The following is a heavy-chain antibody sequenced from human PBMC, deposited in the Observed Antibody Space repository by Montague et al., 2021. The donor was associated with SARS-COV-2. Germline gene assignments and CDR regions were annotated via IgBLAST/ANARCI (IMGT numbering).Heavy chain of an antibody. D-gene: IGHD4-23*01. CDR1: GFTFSSYA. V-gene: IGHV3-23*01. Sequence: SLRLSFSASGFTFSSYAMSWVRQAPGKGLEWVSGIVNNGRNSFYADSVKGRFVISRDNSDKMVYLQLNSLRAEDTAIYYCAKETAAIGNPLFDSWGQGTMITVSS. CDR2: IVNNGRNS. CDR3: AKETAAIGNPLFDS. J-gene: IGHJ4*02.